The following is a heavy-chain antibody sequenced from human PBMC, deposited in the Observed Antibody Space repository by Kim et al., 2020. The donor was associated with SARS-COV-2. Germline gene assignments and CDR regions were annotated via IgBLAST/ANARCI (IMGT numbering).Heavy chain of an antibody. CDR1: GFTFSSYS. J-gene: IGHJ4*02. V-gene: IGHV3-21*01. Sequence: GGSLRLSCAASGFTFSSYSMNWVRQAPGKGLEWVSSISSSSSYIHYADSVKGRFTISRDNAKNSLYLQMNSLRAEDTAVYYCARVLPGNGGNSKYYFDYWGPGTPVTVSS. D-gene: IGHD2-21*02. CDR3: ARVLPGNGGNSKYYFDY. CDR2: ISSSSSYI.